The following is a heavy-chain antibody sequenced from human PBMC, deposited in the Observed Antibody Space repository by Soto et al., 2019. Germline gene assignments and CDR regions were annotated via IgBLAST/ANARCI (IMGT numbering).Heavy chain of an antibody. J-gene: IGHJ6*02. V-gene: IGHV5-51*01. CDR3: ARTSAGGKYYYGMDV. Sequence: GESLKISCKGSGYSFTSYWIGWVRQMPGKGLEWMGIIYPGDSDTRYSPSFQGQVTISADKSISTAYLQWSSLKAWDTAMYYCARTSAGGKYYYGMDVWGQGTTVTVSS. CDR2: IYPGDSDT. D-gene: IGHD6-13*01. CDR1: GYSFTSYW.